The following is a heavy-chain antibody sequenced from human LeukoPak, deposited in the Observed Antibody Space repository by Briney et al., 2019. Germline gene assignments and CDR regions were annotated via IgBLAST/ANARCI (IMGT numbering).Heavy chain of an antibody. CDR3: AREGCGGDCSGAFDI. CDR1: GGSISSGGYY. V-gene: IGHV4-31*03. Sequence: SETLSLTCTVSGGSISSGGYYWSWIRQHPGKGLEWIGYIYYSGSTYYNPSLKSRVTISVDTSKNQFSLKLSSVTAADTAVYYCAREGCGGDCSGAFDIWGQGTMVTVSS. J-gene: IGHJ3*02. D-gene: IGHD2-21*02. CDR2: IYYSGST.